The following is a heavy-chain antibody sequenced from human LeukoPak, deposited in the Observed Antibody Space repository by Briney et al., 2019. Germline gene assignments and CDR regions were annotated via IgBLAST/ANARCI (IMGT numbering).Heavy chain of an antibody. CDR2: INHSGST. V-gene: IGHV4-34*01. D-gene: IGHD3-3*01. CDR3: ARGRFYDFWSGYYFDY. CDR1: GGSFSGYY. Sequence: SETLSLTCAVYGGSFSGYYWSWIRQPPGKGLEWIGEINHSGSTNYNPSLKSRVTISVDTSKNQFSLKLSSVTSADTAVYYCARGRFYDFWSGYYFDYWGQGTLVTVSS. J-gene: IGHJ4*02.